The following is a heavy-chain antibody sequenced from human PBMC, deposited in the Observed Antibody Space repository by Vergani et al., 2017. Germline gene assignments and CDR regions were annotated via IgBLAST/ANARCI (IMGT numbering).Heavy chain of an antibody. V-gene: IGHV3-33*01. CDR3: AGESRGSWGELSLSD. CDR1: GFTFSSYG. Sequence: VQLLESGGGLVQPGGSLRLSCAASGFTFSSYGMHWVRQAPGKGLGWVAVIWYVGSNKYYADSVKGRFTISRDNSKNTLYLQMNSLRAEDTAVYYCAGESRGSWGELSLSDWGQGTLVTVSS. D-gene: IGHD3-16*02. CDR2: IWYVGSNK. J-gene: IGHJ4*02.